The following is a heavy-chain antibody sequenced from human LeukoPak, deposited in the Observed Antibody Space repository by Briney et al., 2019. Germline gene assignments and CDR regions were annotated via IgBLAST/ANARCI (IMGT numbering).Heavy chain of an antibody. CDR1: GGSISSSSYY. D-gene: IGHD6-19*01. Sequence: SETLSLTCAVSGGSISSSSYYWGWIRQPPGKGPEWIGSIYYSGSTYYNPSLKSRVTISVDTSKNQFSLKLSSVTAADTAVYYCARLQSIAVAAPWDYWGQGTLVTVSS. V-gene: IGHV4-39*01. CDR3: ARLQSIAVAAPWDY. J-gene: IGHJ4*02. CDR2: IYYSGST.